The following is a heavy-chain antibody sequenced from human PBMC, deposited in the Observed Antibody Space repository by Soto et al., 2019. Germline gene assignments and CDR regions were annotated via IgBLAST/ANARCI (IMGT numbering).Heavy chain of an antibody. D-gene: IGHD1-26*01. CDR1: GFTFRNYA. J-gene: IGHJ4*02. Sequence: EVQILQSGGGLEQPGGSLRLSCAASGFTFRNYARRWIRQAPGKGLEWVSTIRETGNTYYADSVRGRFATSRDNSENTLYLQMSSLRAEDTAVYYCAKQQMGVIRALDYWGQGTLVTVSS. CDR3: AKQQMGVIRALDY. CDR2: IRETGNT. V-gene: IGHV3-23*01.